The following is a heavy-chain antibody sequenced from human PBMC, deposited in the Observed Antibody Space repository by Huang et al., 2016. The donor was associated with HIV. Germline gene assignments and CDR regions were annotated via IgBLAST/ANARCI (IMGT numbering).Heavy chain of an antibody. V-gene: IGHV1-18*01. Sequence: QIQLMQSGPELKQPGASGKVSCKASGYTFTSYGITWVRQAPGQGPEWMGWISAASVDTEYAQKFQGRVTLTTDTSTNIAYMELRSLRSDDTAKYYCARDPKYHRIGYYRQRRGIDIWGQGTMVIVSS. CDR2: ISAASVDT. CDR1: GYTFTSYG. CDR3: ARDPKYHRIGYYRQRRGIDI. D-gene: IGHD3-22*01. J-gene: IGHJ3*02.